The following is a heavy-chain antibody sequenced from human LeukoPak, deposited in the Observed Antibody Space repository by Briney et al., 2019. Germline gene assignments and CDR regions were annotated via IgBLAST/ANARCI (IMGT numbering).Heavy chain of an antibody. CDR1: GGSFSGYY. D-gene: IGHD3-9*01. Sequence: SETLSLTCAVYGGSFSGYYWSWIRQPPGKGLEWIGEINHSGSTSYNPSLKSRVTISVDTSKNQFSLKLSSVTAADTAVYYCARRGLRYFDWLSWFDPWGQGTLVTVSS. J-gene: IGHJ5*02. CDR2: INHSGST. V-gene: IGHV4-34*01. CDR3: ARRGLRYFDWLSWFDP.